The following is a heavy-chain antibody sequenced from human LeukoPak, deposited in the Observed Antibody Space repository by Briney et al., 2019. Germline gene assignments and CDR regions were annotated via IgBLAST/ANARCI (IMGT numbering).Heavy chain of an antibody. CDR1: GYTDYY. Sequence: GASVKVSCKASGYTDYYMHWVRQAPGQGLEWMGWIKSSSGGTNYAQKFQGRVTMTRDTSISTDFMELSRLTFDDTAVYYCATEDTGGWRNDYWGQGTLVTVSS. CDR3: ATEDTGGWRNDY. V-gene: IGHV1-2*02. J-gene: IGHJ4*02. CDR2: IKSSSGGT. D-gene: IGHD2-8*02.